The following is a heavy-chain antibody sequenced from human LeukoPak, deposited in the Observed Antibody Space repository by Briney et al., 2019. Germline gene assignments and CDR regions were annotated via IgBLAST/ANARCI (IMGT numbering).Heavy chain of an antibody. D-gene: IGHD2-2*03. CDR1: GGSISSYY. J-gene: IGHJ4*02. Sequence: SETLSLTCTVSGGSISSYYWSWIRQPPGKGLEWIGYIYYSGSTNYNLSLKSRVTISVDTSKNQFSLKLSSVTAADTAVYYCAREGSLGYYFDYWGQGTLVTVSS. CDR2: IYYSGST. V-gene: IGHV4-59*01. CDR3: AREGSLGYYFDY.